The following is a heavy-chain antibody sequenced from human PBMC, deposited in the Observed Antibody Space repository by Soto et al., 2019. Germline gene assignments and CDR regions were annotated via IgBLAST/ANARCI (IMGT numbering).Heavy chain of an antibody. CDR1: GFTFDDYT. J-gene: IGHJ6*02. CDR2: ISWDGGST. CDR3: AKDSLPGATYYYGMDV. Sequence: GGSLRLSCAASGFTFDDYTMHWVRQAPGKGLEWVSLISWDGGSTYYADSVKGRFTISRDNSKNSLYLQMNSLRTEDTALYYCAKDSLPGATYYYGMDVWGQGTTVTVSS. D-gene: IGHD1-26*01. V-gene: IGHV3-43*01.